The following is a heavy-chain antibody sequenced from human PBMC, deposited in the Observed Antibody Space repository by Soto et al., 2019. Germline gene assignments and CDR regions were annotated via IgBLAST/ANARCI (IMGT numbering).Heavy chain of an antibody. CDR2: TYYRSRWYN. Sequence: QVQLQESGPGLVKPSQTLSLTCAISGDSVSSNIAAWNWIRLSPSRGLEWLARTYYRSRWYNDYSVSVRSRIIVNPDTSMNQFTPRPTSVTPEDTAVYYCAGTTSHQWYYMDVWGKATTVTVSS. V-gene: IGHV6-1*01. CDR3: AGTTSHQWYYMDV. CDR1: GDSVSSNIAA. J-gene: IGHJ6*03. D-gene: IGHD1-7*01.